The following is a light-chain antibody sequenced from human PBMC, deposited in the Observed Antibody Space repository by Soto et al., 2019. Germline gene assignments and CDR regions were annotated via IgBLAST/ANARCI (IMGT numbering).Light chain of an antibody. CDR1: QSISSW. J-gene: IGKJ1*01. CDR2: DAP. CDR3: QQYNSYSQT. Sequence: DIQMTQSPSTLSASVGDIVTITCRASQSISSWLAWYQQKPGKAPKLLIYDAPSLESGVPSRFSGSASGTEFTLTISSLQPDDFATYYCQQYNSYSQTLGQRTKVDLK. V-gene: IGKV1-5*01.